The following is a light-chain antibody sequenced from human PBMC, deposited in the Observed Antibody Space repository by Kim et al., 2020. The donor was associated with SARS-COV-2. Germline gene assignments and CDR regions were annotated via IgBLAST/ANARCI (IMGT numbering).Light chain of an antibody. J-gene: IGLJ3*02. Sequence: AGTTSCHGGRCSIARNSVELDQQRPGRAPTTVIYWENQTPPGVPDRFSGSIDSSSNAASLTISGLKTEDEADYYCQSYDSSNHWVFGGGTKLTVL. CDR1: RCSIARNS. CDR3: QSYDSSNHWV. CDR2: WEN. V-gene: IGLV6-57*02.